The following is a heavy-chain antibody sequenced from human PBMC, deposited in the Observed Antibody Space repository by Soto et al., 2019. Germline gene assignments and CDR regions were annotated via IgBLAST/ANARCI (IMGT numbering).Heavy chain of an antibody. V-gene: IGHV5-51*01. CDR1: GYDFTIYW. D-gene: IGHD5-12*01. J-gene: IGHJ4*02. CDR2: IYPDGSDA. Sequence: VQLVQSGAEVKKAGESLRISCKASGYDFTIYWIAWVRQMSGGGLEWMGNIYPDGSDAKYNPSFQGQVTFSVDKSVSTAYLQWTTLTASDTAIYYCARARERGYVGYDAPLEFWGQGTPVTVSS. CDR3: ARARERGYVGYDAPLEF.